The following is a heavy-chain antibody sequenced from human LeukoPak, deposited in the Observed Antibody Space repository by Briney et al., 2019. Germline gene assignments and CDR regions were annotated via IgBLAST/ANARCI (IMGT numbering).Heavy chain of an antibody. J-gene: IGHJ4*02. CDR1: GYTFTSYY. CDR2: INPSGGST. Sequence: ASVKVSCKSSGYTFTSYYMHWVRQAPGQGLEGMGIINPSGGSTSYAQKFQGRVTMTRETSTSTVYMELSSLRSEDTAVYYCARVDGGALVWGQGTLVTVSS. V-gene: IGHV1-46*01. CDR3: ARVDGGALV. D-gene: IGHD2-15*01.